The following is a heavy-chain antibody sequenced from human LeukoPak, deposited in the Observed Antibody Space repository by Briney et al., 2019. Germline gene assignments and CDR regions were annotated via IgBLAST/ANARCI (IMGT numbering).Heavy chain of an antibody. CDR3: ARVGDSSSWTPNYYYGMDV. J-gene: IGHJ6*02. CDR1: GCSLSSYY. Sequence: PSETLSLTCIVSGCSLSSYYWSWIRQPPGKGLEWIGYIYYSGSTNYNPSLKSRVTISVDTSKNQFSLKLSSVTAADTAVYYCARVGDSSSWTPNYYYGMDVWGQGTTVTVSS. D-gene: IGHD6-13*01. CDR2: IYYSGST. V-gene: IGHV4-59*01.